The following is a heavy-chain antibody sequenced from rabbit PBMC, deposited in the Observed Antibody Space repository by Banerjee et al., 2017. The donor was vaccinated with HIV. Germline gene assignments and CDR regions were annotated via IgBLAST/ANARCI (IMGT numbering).Heavy chain of an antibody. V-gene: IGHV1S47*01. CDR1: GFDFSNYG. D-gene: IGHD1-1*01. Sequence: QEQRVESGGGLVQPGGSLKLSCKASGFDFSNYGVSWVRQAPGKGLEWIGYIDPVFGSTYYASWVHGRFTISSHNAQNTLYLQLNSLTAADTATYFCVRASSRGYHDWLDLWGPGTLVTVS. J-gene: IGHJ5*01. CDR3: VRASSRGYHDWLDL. CDR2: IDPVFGST.